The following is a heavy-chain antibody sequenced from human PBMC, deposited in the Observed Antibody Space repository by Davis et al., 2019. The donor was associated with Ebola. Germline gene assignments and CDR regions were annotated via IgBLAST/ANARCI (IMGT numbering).Heavy chain of an antibody. Sequence: GESLKISCAASGFTFSSYAMHWVRQAPGKGLEYVSAISSNGGSTYYANSVKGRFTISRDNSKNTLYLQMGSLRAEDMAVYYCARAIAEGSGWYDYWGQGTLVTVSS. CDR2: ISSNGGST. J-gene: IGHJ4*02. CDR1: GFTFSSYA. CDR3: ARAIAEGSGWYDY. V-gene: IGHV3-64*01. D-gene: IGHD6-19*01.